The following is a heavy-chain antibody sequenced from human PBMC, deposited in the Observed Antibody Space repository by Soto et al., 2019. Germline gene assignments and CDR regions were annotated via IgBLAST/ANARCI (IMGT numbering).Heavy chain of an antibody. J-gene: IGHJ1*01. CDR2: IKQDGSEK. D-gene: IGHD3-9*01. Sequence: GGSLRLSCAASGFTFSSYWMSWVRQAPGKGLEWVANIKQDGSEKYYVDSVKGRFTISRDNAKNSLYLQMNSLRAEDTAVYYCARDGALTLRYFDWLLKSAEYFQLWGQGTLVTVSS. CDR1: GFTFSSYW. V-gene: IGHV3-7*01. CDR3: ARDGALTLRYFDWLLKSAEYFQL.